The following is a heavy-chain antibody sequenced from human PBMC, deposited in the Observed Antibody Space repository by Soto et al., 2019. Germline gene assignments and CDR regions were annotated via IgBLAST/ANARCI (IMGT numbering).Heavy chain of an antibody. CDR2: INAGNGNT. V-gene: IGHV1-3*01. Sequence: QVQLVQSGAEVKKPGASVKVSCKASGYTFTSYAMHWVRQAPGQRLEWMGWINAGNGNTKYSQKFQGRVTITRDTSSCTAYMELSRLRSEDTAVYYCASALRFSSSGSLDYWGQGTLVTVSS. J-gene: IGHJ4*02. CDR3: ASALRFSSSGSLDY. CDR1: GYTFTSYA. D-gene: IGHD6-6*01.